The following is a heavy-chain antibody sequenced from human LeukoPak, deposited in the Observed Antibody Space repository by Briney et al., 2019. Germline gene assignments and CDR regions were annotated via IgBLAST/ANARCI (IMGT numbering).Heavy chain of an antibody. V-gene: IGHV1-46*01. Sequence: VASVKVSCKASAYTFSIYNMHWVRQAPGQGLEWMGIINPSGGTSYAQKLQGRITMTRDTSTSTVYMELSSLRSEDTAVYYCAREGVAGTGLDYWGQGTLVTVSS. D-gene: IGHD6-13*01. CDR2: INPSGGT. CDR1: AYTFSIYN. CDR3: AREGVAGTGLDY. J-gene: IGHJ4*02.